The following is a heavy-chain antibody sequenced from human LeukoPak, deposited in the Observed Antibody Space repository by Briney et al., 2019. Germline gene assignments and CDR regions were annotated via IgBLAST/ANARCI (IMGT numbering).Heavy chain of an antibody. V-gene: IGHV4-34*01. CDR3: ARDGSSGYLTSYYFDY. Sequence: SETLSLTCAVYGGSLSGYYWSWIRQPPGKGLEWIGEINHSGSTNYNPSLKSRVTISVDTSKNQFSLKLSSVTAADTAVYYCARDGSSGYLTSYYFDYWGQGTLVTVSS. CDR2: INHSGST. CDR1: GGSLSGYY. D-gene: IGHD3-22*01. J-gene: IGHJ4*02.